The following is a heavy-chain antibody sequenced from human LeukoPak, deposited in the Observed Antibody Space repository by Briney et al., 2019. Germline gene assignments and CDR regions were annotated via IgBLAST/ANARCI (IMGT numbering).Heavy chain of an antibody. CDR2: ISTTADT. J-gene: IGHJ4*02. D-gene: IGHD3-9*01. CDR1: GFPFSTYA. CDR3: ARSLILNLAAFDY. Sequence: GGSLRLSCAASGFPFSTYAMNWVRQAPGKGLEWVSTISTTADTIYTDSVKGRFTISRDNSKNTLYLLVTSLRAEDTAVYYCARSLILNLAAFDYWGQGILVTVSS. V-gene: IGHV3-23*01.